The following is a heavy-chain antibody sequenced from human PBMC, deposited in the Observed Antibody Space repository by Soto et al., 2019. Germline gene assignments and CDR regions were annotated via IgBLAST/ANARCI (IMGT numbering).Heavy chain of an antibody. V-gene: IGHV3-23*01. CDR2: ISGGGGST. CDR3: AKVSLAAITFTGYYCYGLDV. CDR1: GFTFSTYA. D-gene: IGHD1-26*01. J-gene: IGHJ6*02. Sequence: PGGSLRLSCAASGFTFSTYAMNWVRQAPGKGLEWVSAISGGGGSTYYADSVKGRVTISRDNSKNTLYLQMNSLRAEDTAVYYCAKVSLAAITFTGYYCYGLDVWGQGTSVTVSS.